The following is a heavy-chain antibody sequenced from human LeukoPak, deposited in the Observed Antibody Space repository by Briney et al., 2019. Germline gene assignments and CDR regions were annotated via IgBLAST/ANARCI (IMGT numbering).Heavy chain of an antibody. V-gene: IGHV3-73*01. J-gene: IGHJ5*02. CDR3: TRDSGTYNWLDP. Sequence: PGGSLRLSCAASGFTFSGSAIHWVRQSFGKGLEWIGHIDKEKNSYATASAYAVSVEGRFTVSRDDSKSMASLQMSGLKTEDTALYFCTRDSGTYNWLDPWGQGTLVTVSS. CDR2: IDKEKNSYATAS. CDR1: GFTFSGSA. D-gene: IGHD1-26*01.